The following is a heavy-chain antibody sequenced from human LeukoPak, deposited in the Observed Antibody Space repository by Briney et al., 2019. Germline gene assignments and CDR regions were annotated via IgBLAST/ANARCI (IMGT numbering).Heavy chain of an antibody. CDR3: ARVGGH. CDR1: GLTVSKNY. D-gene: IGHD3-10*01. J-gene: IGHJ4*02. Sequence: GGSLRLSCAASGLTVSKNYMSWVRQAPGKGLESVSVIYSGGSTYYADSVRGRFTISRDNSKNTLCLQMNSLRVEDTAVYYCARVGGHWGQGTLVTVSS. CDR2: IYSGGST. V-gene: IGHV3-53*01.